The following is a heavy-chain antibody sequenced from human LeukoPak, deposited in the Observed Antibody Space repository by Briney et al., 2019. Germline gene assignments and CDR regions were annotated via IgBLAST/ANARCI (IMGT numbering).Heavy chain of an antibody. CDR3: ARGSGVY. J-gene: IGHJ4*02. V-gene: IGHV4-34*01. CDR2: INHSGST. CDR1: GGXFTGYY. D-gene: IGHD2-8*01. Sequence: SETLSLTCAVSGGXFTGYYWSWIRQPPGKGLEWIGEINHSGSTNYNPSLKSRVTISVDTSKNQFSLKLNSVTAADTAVYYCARGSGVYWGQGTLVTVSS.